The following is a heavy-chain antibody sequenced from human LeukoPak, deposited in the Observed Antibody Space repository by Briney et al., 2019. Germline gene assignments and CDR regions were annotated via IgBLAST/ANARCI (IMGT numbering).Heavy chain of an antibody. CDR2: AYHGNT. D-gene: IGHD3-3*01. V-gene: IGHV1-18*01. CDR3: ARGYYDFWSGYLPPDY. Sequence: AYHGNTNYAQKLQRRVTMTTDTSTSTAYMELRSLRSDDTAVYYCARGYYDFWSGYLPPDYLGQGTLVTVSS. J-gene: IGHJ4*02.